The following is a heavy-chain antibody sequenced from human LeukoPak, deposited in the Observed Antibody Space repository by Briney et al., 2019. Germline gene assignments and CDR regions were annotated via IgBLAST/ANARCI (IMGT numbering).Heavy chain of an antibody. J-gene: IGHJ4*02. CDR1: GFTFSDYY. Sequence: GGSLRLSCAASGFTFSDYYMSWIRQAPGKGLEWVSYISSSGSTIYYADSVKGRFTISRDNAKNSLYLQMNSLRAEDTAVYYCAKDHLSGSSSWYFDYWGQGTLVTVSS. V-gene: IGHV3-11*04. D-gene: IGHD6-13*01. CDR3: AKDHLSGSSSWYFDY. CDR2: ISSSGSTI.